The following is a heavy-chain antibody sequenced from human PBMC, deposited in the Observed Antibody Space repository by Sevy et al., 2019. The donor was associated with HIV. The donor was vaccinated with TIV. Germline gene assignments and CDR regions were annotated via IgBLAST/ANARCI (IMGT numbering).Heavy chain of an antibody. V-gene: IGHV1-18*01. CDR2: ISAYNGNT. D-gene: IGHD2-2*01. J-gene: IGHJ6*02. CDR3: ARVRYCSSTSCHHSYYYYYYGMDV. CDR1: GYTFTSYG. Sequence: ASVKVSCKASGYTFTSYGISWMRQAPGQGLEWMGWISAYNGNTNYAQKLQGRVTMTTDTSTSTAYMELRSLRSDDTAVYYCARVRYCSSTSCHHSYYYYYYGMDVWGQGTTVTVSS.